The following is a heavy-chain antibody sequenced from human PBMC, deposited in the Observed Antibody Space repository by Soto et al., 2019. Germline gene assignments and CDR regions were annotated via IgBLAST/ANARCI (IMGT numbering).Heavy chain of an antibody. CDR3: AKYVRGYSYGYDS. J-gene: IGHJ4*02. Sequence: PGGSLRLSCAASGFTFTSYAVSWVRQAPGKGLEWVSAISGSGSGTYYADSVKGRFTISRDNSKNTLYLQMNSLRAEDTAVYYCAKYVRGYSYGYDSWGQGTRVTVSS. CDR1: GFTFTSYA. CDR2: ISGSGSGT. V-gene: IGHV3-23*01. D-gene: IGHD5-18*01.